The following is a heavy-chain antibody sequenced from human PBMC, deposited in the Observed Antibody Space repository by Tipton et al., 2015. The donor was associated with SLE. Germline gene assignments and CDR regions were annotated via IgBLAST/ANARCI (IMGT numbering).Heavy chain of an antibody. V-gene: IGHV4-59*11. CDR3: ARTTYYGSADF. J-gene: IGHJ4*02. CDR2: IYFGGST. CDR1: GGSISPHY. Sequence: LRLSCTVSGGSISPHYWSWIRQSPGKGLDWIGYIYFGGSTTYSHSLKSRVTISIDTSKNQFALELRSVTVADTVIYYCARTTYYGSADFWGRGTLVTVSS. D-gene: IGHD3-10*01.